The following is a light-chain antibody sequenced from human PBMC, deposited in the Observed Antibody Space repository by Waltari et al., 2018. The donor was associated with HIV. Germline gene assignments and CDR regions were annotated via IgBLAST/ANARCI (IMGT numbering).Light chain of an antibody. CDR2: EVT. CDR1: SSDVGGYNY. CDR3: SSYAGSSNLRV. Sequence: QSALTQPPSAPGSPGQSVTISCTGTSSDVGGYNYVSWYQQHPGKAPKLMIYEVTKRPSGVPDRCSGSKSGNTASLTVSGLQAEDEADYYCSSYAGSSNLRVFGGGTKLTVL. V-gene: IGLV2-8*01. J-gene: IGLJ2*01.